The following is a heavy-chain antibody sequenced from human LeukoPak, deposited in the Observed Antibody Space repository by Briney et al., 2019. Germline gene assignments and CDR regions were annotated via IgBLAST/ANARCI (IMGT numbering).Heavy chain of an antibody. Sequence: SENLSLTCTVSGYSISSGYYWGWIRQPPGKGLEWIGSIYHSGSTYYNPSLKSRVTISVDTSKNQFSLKLSSVTAADTAVYYCARVGSEKVVPAFDYWGQGTLVTVSS. J-gene: IGHJ4*02. D-gene: IGHD2-2*01. CDR3: ARVGSEKVVPAFDY. V-gene: IGHV4-38-2*02. CDR2: IYHSGST. CDR1: GYSISSGYY.